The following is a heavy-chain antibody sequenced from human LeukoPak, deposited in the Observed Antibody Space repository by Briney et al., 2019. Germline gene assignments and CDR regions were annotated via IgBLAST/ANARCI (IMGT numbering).Heavy chain of an antibody. D-gene: IGHD2-15*01. V-gene: IGHV1-18*01. CDR2: ISGYNDNT. CDR3: ARDWYCSGGSCYDCFDP. CDR1: GYTFSSYG. J-gene: IGHJ5*02. Sequence: ASVKASCKASGYTFSSYGISWVRQAPGQGLEWMGWISGYNDNTKYAQKLQGRVTMTTDTSTSTAYMELRSLRTDDTAVYYCARDWYCSGGSCYDCFDPWGQGTLVTVSS.